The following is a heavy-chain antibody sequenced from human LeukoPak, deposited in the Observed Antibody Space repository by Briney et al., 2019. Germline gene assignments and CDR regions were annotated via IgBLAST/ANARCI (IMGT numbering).Heavy chain of an antibody. CDR2: IYSGGST. Sequence: GGSLRLSCAASGFTVSSNYMSWVRQAPGKGLEWVSVIYSGGSTYYADSVKGRFTISRHNSKNTLYLQMNSLRAEDTAVYYCARAPSYYDFWSGLSATRMDVWGQGTTVTVSS. CDR3: ARAPSYYDFWSGLSATRMDV. V-gene: IGHV3-53*04. D-gene: IGHD3-3*01. CDR1: GFTVSSNY. J-gene: IGHJ6*02.